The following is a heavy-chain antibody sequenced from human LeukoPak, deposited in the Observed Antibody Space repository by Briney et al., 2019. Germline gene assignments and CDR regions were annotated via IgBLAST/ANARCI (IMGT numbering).Heavy chain of an antibody. CDR2: INPNSGGT. CDR3: ARDPRYSSGWTDDY. J-gene: IGHJ4*02. Sequence: GASVKVSCKASGYTFTSYDIHWVRQATGQGREWMGWINPNSGGTNYAQKFQGRVTMTRDTSISTAYMELSRLRSDDTAVYYCARDPRYSSGWTDDYWGQGTLVTVSS. D-gene: IGHD6-19*01. CDR1: GYTFTSYD. V-gene: IGHV1-2*02.